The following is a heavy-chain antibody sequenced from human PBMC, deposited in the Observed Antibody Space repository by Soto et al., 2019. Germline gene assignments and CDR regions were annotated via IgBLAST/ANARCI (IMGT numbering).Heavy chain of an antibody. CDR2: ISYDSTKT. D-gene: IGHD1-26*01. V-gene: IGHV3-30*03. CDR1: GFTFNSYG. CDR3: ARTRSAWSDFHYYSLDV. Sequence: QVQLVESGGGVVQPGRYLRLSCAASGFTFNSYGMHWVRQGPGNGLEWVAFISYDSTKTYYADSVKGRFTISRDNSNSALYVQMNSLTGEDTAVYYCARTRSAWSDFHYYSLDVWGQGTMVTVSS. J-gene: IGHJ6*02.